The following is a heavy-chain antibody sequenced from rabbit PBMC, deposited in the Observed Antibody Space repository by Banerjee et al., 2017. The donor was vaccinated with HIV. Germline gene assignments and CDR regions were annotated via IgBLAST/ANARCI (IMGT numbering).Heavy chain of an antibody. CDR1: GLDFSSYG. CDR3: VRSYSYDDYGGFNL. CDR2: IDPVFGST. D-gene: IGHD2-1*01. V-gene: IGHV1S47*01. Sequence: QEQLVESGGGLVKPGGSLKLSCKASGLDFSSYGVSWVRQAPGKGLEWIGYIDPVFGSTYYASWVNGRFTISSHNAQNTLYLQLNSLTAADTATYFCVRSYSYDDYGGFNLWGPGTLVTVS. J-gene: IGHJ4*01.